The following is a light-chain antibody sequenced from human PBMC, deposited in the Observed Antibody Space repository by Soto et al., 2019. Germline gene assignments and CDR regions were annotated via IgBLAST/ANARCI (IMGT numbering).Light chain of an antibody. V-gene: IGKV1-12*01. CDR1: QGVRTW. CDR2: AAS. J-gene: IGKJ4*01. Sequence: DIQMTQSPSSVSASVGDRVTITCRASQGVRTWIAWYQQKPGLAPKFLIYAASGLHRGVPSRFSGSGSETDFTLTINNLQPEDSAIYYCQQADGFPVTFGGGTKVEI. CDR3: QQADGFPVT.